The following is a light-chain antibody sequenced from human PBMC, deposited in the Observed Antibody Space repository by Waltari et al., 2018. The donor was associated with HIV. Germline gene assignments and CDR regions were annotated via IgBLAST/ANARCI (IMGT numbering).Light chain of an antibody. Sequence: IVMTQSPLSLPVTRGEPASISCRSSQSLLHSNGYNYLDWYLQKPGQSPQLLIYLGSNRASGVPDRFSGSGSGTDFTLKISRVEAEDVGVYYCMQAPERTFGQGTKVEIK. V-gene: IGKV2-28*01. CDR3: MQAPERT. CDR2: LGS. J-gene: IGKJ1*01. CDR1: QSLLHSNGYNY.